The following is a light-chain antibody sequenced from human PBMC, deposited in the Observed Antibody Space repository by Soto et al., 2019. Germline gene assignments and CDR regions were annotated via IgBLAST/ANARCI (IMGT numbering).Light chain of an antibody. V-gene: IGKV3-15*01. CDR1: QSVSSK. J-gene: IGKJ5*01. CDR2: GAS. CDR3: QQYSTWPPFT. Sequence: ETVMAQSPATLSVSPGERVTLSCRASQSVSSKLAWYQQKPGQPPRLLIYGASTRATGIPARFSGSGSGTEFTLTISSLQSEDFAVYYCQQYSTWPPFTFGQGTRLEVK.